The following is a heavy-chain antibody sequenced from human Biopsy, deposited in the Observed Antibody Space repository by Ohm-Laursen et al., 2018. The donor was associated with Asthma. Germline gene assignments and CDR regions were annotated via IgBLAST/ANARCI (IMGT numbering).Heavy chain of an antibody. J-gene: IGHJ4*02. CDR2: ISYDGSSI. D-gene: IGHD6-19*01. V-gene: IGHV3-30-3*01. CDR1: RFTYE. CDR3: AREGVAGTHIED. Sequence: SLRLSCSASRFTYEMHWVRQALGKGLEWVAVISYDGSSIYYADSVKGRFTISRDNSKNTLSLQMNSLTAEDTAVYYCAREGVAGTHIEDWGQGTLVTVSS.